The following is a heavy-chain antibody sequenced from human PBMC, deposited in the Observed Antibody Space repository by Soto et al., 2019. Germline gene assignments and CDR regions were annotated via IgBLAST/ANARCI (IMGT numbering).Heavy chain of an antibody. CDR3: ARVAAGLYAFDI. D-gene: IGHD6-13*01. CDR2: ISSSSSTI. Sequence: EVQLVESGGGLVQPGGSLRLSCAASGFTFSSYSMNWVRQAPGKGLEWVSYISSSSSTIYYADSVKGRFTISRDNAKNSLSLQMNSLRAEDTAVYYCARVAAGLYAFDIWGQGTMVTVSS. J-gene: IGHJ3*02. V-gene: IGHV3-48*01. CDR1: GFTFSSYS.